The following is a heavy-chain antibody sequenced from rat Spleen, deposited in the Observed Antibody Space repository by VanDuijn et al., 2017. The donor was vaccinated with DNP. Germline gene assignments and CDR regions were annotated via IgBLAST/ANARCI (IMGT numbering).Heavy chain of an antibody. D-gene: IGHD3-1*01. CDR2: ISYNGGTP. Sequence: EVQLVESGGGLVQPGRSLKLSCVASGFIFNNYWMTWIRQAPAKGRGWVATISYNGGTPYDRDSVKGRFTISRDNAQSTLYLQMDSLRSEDTATYYCARSSHPDYWGQGTLVTVSS. V-gene: IGHV5-31*01. CDR3: ARSSHPDY. J-gene: IGHJ3*01. CDR1: GFIFNNYW.